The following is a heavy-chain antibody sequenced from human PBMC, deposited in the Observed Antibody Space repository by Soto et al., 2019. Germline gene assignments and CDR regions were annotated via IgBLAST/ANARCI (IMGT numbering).Heavy chain of an antibody. V-gene: IGHV3-23*01. CDR1: GFIFSNYA. CDR2: FGGSGGT. CDR3: AKSQSSLCYMDV. J-gene: IGHJ6*03. Sequence: EVQVLESGGGLVQPGGSLRLSCVGSGFIFSNYAMAWVRQAPGKGLEWVSGFGGSGGTYYADSVKGRYTISRDNSKNTLYLQMNSLRVEDTVVDYCAKSQSSLCYMDVWGKGTAVTVSS.